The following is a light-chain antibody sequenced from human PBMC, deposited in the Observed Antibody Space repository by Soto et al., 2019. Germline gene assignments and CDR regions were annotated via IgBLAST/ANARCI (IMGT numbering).Light chain of an antibody. Sequence: IVLTQSPGTQSLSPGERATLSCRASQTVTNMHLAWYQQKPGQAPRLLIHGASNRATGIPDRISGSGSGTDFTLAISRLEPEDFAVYYCQQFSSYPLTFGGGTKVDIK. V-gene: IGKV3-20*01. CDR3: QQFSSYPLT. J-gene: IGKJ4*01. CDR2: GAS. CDR1: QTVTNMH.